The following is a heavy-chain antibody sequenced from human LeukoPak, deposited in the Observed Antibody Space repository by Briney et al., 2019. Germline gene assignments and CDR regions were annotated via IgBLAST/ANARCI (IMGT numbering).Heavy chain of an antibody. CDR2: IYYSGST. D-gene: IGHD4-17*01. CDR3: ARQGYGANPGF. J-gene: IGHJ4*02. CDR1: GFSLSSHW. V-gene: IGHV4-39*01. Sequence: GSLRLSCAASGFSLSSHWMSWVRQAPGKGLEWIGSIYYSGSTYYNPSLKSRLTISVDTSKNQFSLKLSSVTAADTAVYYCARQGYGANPGFWGQGTLVTVSS.